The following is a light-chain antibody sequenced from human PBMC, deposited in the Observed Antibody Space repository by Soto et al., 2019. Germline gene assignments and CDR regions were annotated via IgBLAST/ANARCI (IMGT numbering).Light chain of an antibody. CDR2: DVS. Sequence: QSALTQPPSVSGSPGQSITISCTGTSSDVGGYNHVAWYQQHPGEAPTLMIYDVSNRPSGVSNRFSGSKSGNTASLTISGLQAEDEADYYCGSYTSRSTYVFGTGTKVTVL. CDR1: SSDVGGYNH. V-gene: IGLV2-14*01. J-gene: IGLJ1*01. CDR3: GSYTSRSTYV.